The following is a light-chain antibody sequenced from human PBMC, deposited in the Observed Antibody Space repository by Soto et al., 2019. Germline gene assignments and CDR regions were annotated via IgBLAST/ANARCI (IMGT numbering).Light chain of an antibody. Sequence: DVVMTQSPLSLPVTLGQPASISRRPSQSLLDNDGKTYLKWFQQRPGQSPRRXIYKVCNRDSGVPDRFSGSGAGTDFTLRISRVEAEDVGVDYCMQRIEFPITFGQGTRLEIK. J-gene: IGKJ5*01. CDR1: QSLLDNDGKTY. CDR2: KVC. V-gene: IGKV2-30*01. CDR3: MQRIEFPIT.